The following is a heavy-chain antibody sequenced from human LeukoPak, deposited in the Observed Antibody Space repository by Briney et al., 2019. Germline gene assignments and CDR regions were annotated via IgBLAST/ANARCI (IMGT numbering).Heavy chain of an antibody. CDR1: GITLSNYS. Sequence: GGSLTLSCPVSGITLSNYSMSWVRQAPGKGLEWVAGISGSGGGTNYADSVKGRFTISRDNPKNTLYLQMNNLSADDTAVYFCAKRGVVIRVILVGFHKEAYYFDSWGQGALVTVSS. CDR2: ISGSGGGT. J-gene: IGHJ4*02. CDR3: AKRGVVIRVILVGFHKEAYYFDS. D-gene: IGHD3-10*01. V-gene: IGHV3-23*01.